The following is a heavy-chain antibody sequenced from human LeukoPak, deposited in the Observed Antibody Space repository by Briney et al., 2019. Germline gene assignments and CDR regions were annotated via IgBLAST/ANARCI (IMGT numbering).Heavy chain of an antibody. CDR2: IKQDGSEK. Sequence: PGGSLRLSCAASGFTFSTYWMTWVRQAPGKGLEWVANIKQDGSEKNYVDSVKGRFTISRDNAKNSVYLQMNSLRVEDTAVYYCASGMRVGPNIWGQGTLVTVSS. J-gene: IGHJ4*02. D-gene: IGHD1-26*01. V-gene: IGHV3-7*01. CDR1: GFTFSTYW. CDR3: ASGMRVGPNI.